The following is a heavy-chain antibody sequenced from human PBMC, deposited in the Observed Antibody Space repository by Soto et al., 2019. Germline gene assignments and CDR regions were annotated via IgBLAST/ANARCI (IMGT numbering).Heavy chain of an antibody. J-gene: IGHJ5*01. CDR1: GDSISNLDYF. CDR2: IYKSATT. Sequence: SETLSLTCSVSGDSISNLDYFWAWIRQPPGQALEYIGYIYKSATTYYNPSFESRVAISVDTSKSQFSLNVTSVTAADTAVYFCARGRYCLTGRCFPNWFDSWGQGAPVTVSS. D-gene: IGHD7-27*01. CDR3: ARGRYCLTGRCFPNWFDS. V-gene: IGHV4-30-4*01.